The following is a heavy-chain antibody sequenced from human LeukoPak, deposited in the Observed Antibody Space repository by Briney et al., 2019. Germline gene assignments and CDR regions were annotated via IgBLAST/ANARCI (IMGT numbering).Heavy chain of an antibody. J-gene: IGHJ3*02. Sequence: SVKVSCKASGGTFSSYAISWVRQAPGQGLEWMGGIIPIFGTANYAQKFQGRVTITADESTSTAYMELSSLRSEDTAVYYCAKRGNSGYDLNDAFDIWGQGTMVTVSS. CDR2: IIPIFGTA. CDR1: GGTFSSYA. V-gene: IGHV1-69*13. D-gene: IGHD5-12*01. CDR3: AKRGNSGYDLNDAFDI.